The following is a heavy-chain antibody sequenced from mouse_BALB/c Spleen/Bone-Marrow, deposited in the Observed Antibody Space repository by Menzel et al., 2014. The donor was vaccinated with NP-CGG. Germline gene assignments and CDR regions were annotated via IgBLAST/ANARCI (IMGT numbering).Heavy chain of an antibody. V-gene: IGHV1-87*01. J-gene: IGHJ4*01. CDR2: IYPGDGDT. CDR3: ARYYYAMDY. Sequence: QVQLQQSGAELARPGASVKLSCKASGYTFTSYWMQWVKQRPGQGLEWIGAIYPGDGDTRYTQKFKGKATLTADKSSSTACMQLSSLASEDSAVYYCARYYYAMDYWGQGTSVTVSS. CDR1: GYTFTSYW.